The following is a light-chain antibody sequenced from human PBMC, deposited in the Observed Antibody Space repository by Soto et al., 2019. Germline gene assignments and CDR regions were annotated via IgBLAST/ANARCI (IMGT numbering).Light chain of an antibody. CDR1: QVISSY. J-gene: IGKJ3*01. V-gene: IGKV1-27*01. Sequence: DIQMTQSPSSLSASVGDRVTITCRASQVISSYLAWYQQKPGKVPQLLIYAISRLQSGDPSRFSGSGSGTDFTLTISSLQPEDVATHYCQQYHSAPFNFGPGTKVDIK. CDR2: AIS. CDR3: QQYHSAPFN.